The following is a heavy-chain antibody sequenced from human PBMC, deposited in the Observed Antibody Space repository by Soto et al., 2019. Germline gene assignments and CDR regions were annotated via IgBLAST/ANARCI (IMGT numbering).Heavy chain of an antibody. CDR2: IYYSGST. J-gene: IGHJ4*02. CDR3: ARHGHYDYVWGTVDY. Sequence: SETLSLTCTVSGGSISSSSYYWVWIRQPPGKGLEWIGSIYYSGSTYYNPSLKSRVTISVDTSKNQFSLKLSSVTAADTAVYYCARHGHYDYVWGTVDYWGQGTLVTVSS. D-gene: IGHD3-16*01. V-gene: IGHV4-39*01. CDR1: GGSISSSSYY.